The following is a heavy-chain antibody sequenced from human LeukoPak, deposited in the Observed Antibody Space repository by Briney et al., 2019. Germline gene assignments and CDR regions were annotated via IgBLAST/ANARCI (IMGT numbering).Heavy chain of an antibody. J-gene: IGHJ3*02. D-gene: IGHD4-17*01. Sequence: GGSLRLSCAASGFTFSSYSMNWVRQAPGKGLEWVSYISSSSSTIYYADSVKGRFTISRDNAKNSLYLQMNSLRAEDTAVYYCARDLSDYGDYTDAFDIWGQGTMVTVSS. V-gene: IGHV3-48*01. CDR3: ARDLSDYGDYTDAFDI. CDR2: ISSSSSTI. CDR1: GFTFSSYS.